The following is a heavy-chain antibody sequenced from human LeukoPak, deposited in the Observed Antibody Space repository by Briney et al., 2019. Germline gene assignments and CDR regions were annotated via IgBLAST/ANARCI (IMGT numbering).Heavy chain of an antibody. CDR1: GFTFSSYS. CDR3: ARDPNPWGGELTPVDY. J-gene: IGHJ4*02. Sequence: PGGSLRLSCAASGFTFSSYSMSWVRPAPGKGLEWVSCINWNGGSTGYADSVKGRFTISRDNAKNSLYLQMNSLRAEDTALYYCARDPNPWGGELTPVDYWGQGTLVTVSS. CDR2: INWNGGST. D-gene: IGHD3-16*01. V-gene: IGHV3-20*04.